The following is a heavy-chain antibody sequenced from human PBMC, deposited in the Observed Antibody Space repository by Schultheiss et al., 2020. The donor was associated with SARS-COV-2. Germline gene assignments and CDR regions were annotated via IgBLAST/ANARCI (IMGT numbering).Heavy chain of an antibody. V-gene: IGHV4-61*08. CDR1: GASISSGGDF. CDR2: IYYSGST. D-gene: IGHD3-22*01. J-gene: IGHJ3*02. CDR3: ARDRGGYDAFDI. Sequence: SETLSLTCTVSGASISSGGDFWSWIRQPPGKGLEWIGSIYYSGSTNYNPSLKSRVTISVDTSKNQFSLKLSSVTAADTAVYYCARDRGGYDAFDIWGQGTMVTVSS.